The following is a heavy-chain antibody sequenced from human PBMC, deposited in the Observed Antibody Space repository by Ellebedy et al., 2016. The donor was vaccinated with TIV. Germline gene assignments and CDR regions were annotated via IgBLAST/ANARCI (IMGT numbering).Heavy chain of an antibody. V-gene: IGHV3-30*03. J-gene: IGHJ4*02. D-gene: IGHD2-2*01. CDR2: ISHDGNYK. Sequence: GGSLRLXCAASGFTLSSFGMNWVRQAPGKRLEWVAVISHDGNYKYYEDSLRGRFTISRDNAKYSLYLQMNSLRAEDTAVYYCARADTGYCSGTSCFLDLDYWGQGTLVTVSS. CDR1: GFTLSSFG. CDR3: ARADTGYCSGTSCFLDLDY.